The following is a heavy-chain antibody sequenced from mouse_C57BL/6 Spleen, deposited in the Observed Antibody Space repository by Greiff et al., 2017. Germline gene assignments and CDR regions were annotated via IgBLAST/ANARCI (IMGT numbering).Heavy chain of an antibody. CDR2: IDPENGDT. D-gene: IGHD1-1*01. V-gene: IGHV14-4*01. J-gene: IGHJ1*03. CDR1: GFNIKDDY. Sequence: VQLQQSGAELVRPGASVKLSCTASGFNIKDDYMHWVKQRPEQGLEWIGWIDPENGDTEYASKFQGKATITADTSSNTAYLQLSSLTSEDTAVYYGTTWGTTVVATRYFDVWGTGTTVTVSS. CDR3: TTWGTTVVATRYFDV.